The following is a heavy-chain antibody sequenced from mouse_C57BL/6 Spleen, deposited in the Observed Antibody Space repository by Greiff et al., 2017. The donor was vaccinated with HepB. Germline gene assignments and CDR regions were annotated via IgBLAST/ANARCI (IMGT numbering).Heavy chain of an antibody. J-gene: IGHJ3*01. CDR1: GYTFTSYW. CDR3: ARMANWDRAY. Sequence: QVQLKQPGAELVRPGSSVKLSCKASGYTFTSYWMDWVKQRPGQGLEWIGNIYPSDSETHYNQKFKDKATLTVDKSSSTAYMQLSSLTSEDSAVYYCARMANWDRAYWGQGTLVTVSA. D-gene: IGHD4-1*01. CDR2: IYPSDSET. V-gene: IGHV1-61*01.